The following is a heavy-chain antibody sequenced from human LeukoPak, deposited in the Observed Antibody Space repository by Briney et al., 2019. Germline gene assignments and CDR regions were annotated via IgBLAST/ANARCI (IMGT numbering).Heavy chain of an antibody. CDR3: ARRLVTAGITDFFDS. CDR2: ISPVGDST. J-gene: IGHJ4*02. D-gene: IGHD2-2*01. V-gene: IGHV3-23*01. CDR1: GFTFSDYS. Sequence: PGGSLRLSCTASGFTFSDYSMSWVRQAPGAGLEWVSAISPVGDSTTDADSVKGRFTISRDNSKSTLYLQMNGLTAEDTALYYCARRLVTAGITDFFDSWGQGTLVSVSS.